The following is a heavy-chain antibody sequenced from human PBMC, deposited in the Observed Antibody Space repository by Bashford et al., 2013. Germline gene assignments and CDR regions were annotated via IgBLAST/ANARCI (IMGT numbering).Heavy chain of an antibody. V-gene: IGHV4-59*01. CDR1: GGSISTYH. D-gene: IGHD4-23*01. Sequence: SETLSLTCTVSGGSISTYHWSWIRQSPGKGLEWIGYFYNRGNTNYNPSLKRRVTISVDTSKNQFSLRLSSATAADTAVYYCARGADYGGNTAGEGYFGLWGRGTLVTVSS. CDR3: ARGADYGGNTAGEGYFGL. J-gene: IGHJ2*01. CDR2: FYNRGNT.